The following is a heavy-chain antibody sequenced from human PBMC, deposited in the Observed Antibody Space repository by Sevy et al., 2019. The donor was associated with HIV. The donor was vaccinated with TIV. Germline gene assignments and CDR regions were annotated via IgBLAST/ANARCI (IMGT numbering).Heavy chain of an antibody. CDR3: ARSGYSSGWYLHYYGMDV. CDR1: GFTFSDYY. J-gene: IGHJ6*02. V-gene: IGHV3-11*01. CDR2: ISSSGSTI. Sequence: GGSLRLSCAASGFTFSDYYMSWIRQAPGKGLEWVSYISSSGSTIYYADSVKGRFTISRDNAKNSLYLQMNSLRAEDTAVSYCARSGYSSGWYLHYYGMDVWGQGTTVTVSS. D-gene: IGHD6-19*01.